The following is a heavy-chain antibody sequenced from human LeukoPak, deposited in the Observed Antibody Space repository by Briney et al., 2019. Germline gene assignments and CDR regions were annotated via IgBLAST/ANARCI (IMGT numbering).Heavy chain of an antibody. CDR2: MNPDSGDT. J-gene: IGHJ4*02. CDR3: ARGLGDYNTDWFPVSGY. CDR1: GYTFTAFD. Sequence: ASVKVSCKTSGYTFTAFDLTWVRQATGQGLEWMGWMNPDSGDTRYAQKFQGRVTLTRDTSISTAYMEVSSLGSEDTAMYYCARGLGDYNTDWFPVSGYWGQGTLVTVSS. V-gene: IGHV1-8*01. D-gene: IGHD3-9*01.